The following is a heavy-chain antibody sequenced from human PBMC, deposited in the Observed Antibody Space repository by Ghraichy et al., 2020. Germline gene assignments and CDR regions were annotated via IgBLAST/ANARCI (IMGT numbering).Heavy chain of an antibody. V-gene: IGHV3-43*02. J-gene: IGHJ4*02. CDR3: AKEPLSDY. CDR2: ISGDGGST. Sequence: GESLNISCAASGFTFDDYAMHWVRQAPGKGLEWVSLISGDGGSTYYADSVKGRFTISRDNSKNSLYLQMNSLRAEDTALYYCAKEPLSDYWGQGTLVTVSS. CDR1: GFTFDDYA.